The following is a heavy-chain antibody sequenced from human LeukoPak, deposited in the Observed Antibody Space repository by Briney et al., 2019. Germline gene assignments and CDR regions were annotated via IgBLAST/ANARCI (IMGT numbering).Heavy chain of an antibody. J-gene: IGHJ6*03. CDR3: ARDGTWDCSSTSCYPRGYYYYMDV. CDR2: INPNSGGT. CDR1: GYTFTGYY. Sequence: ASVKVSCKASGYTFTGYYMHWVRQAPGQGLEWMGWINPNSGGTNYAQEFQGRVTMTRDTSISTAYMELSRLRSDDTAVYYCARDGTWDCSSTSCYPRGYYYYMDVWGKGTTVTVSS. D-gene: IGHD2-2*01. V-gene: IGHV1-2*02.